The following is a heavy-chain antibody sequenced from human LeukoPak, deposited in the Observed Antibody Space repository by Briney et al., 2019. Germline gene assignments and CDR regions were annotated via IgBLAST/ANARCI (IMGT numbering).Heavy chain of an antibody. V-gene: IGHV4-59*01. J-gene: IGHJ4*02. CDR3: RGYYYDSSGYFFPERFDY. CDR2: IYYSGST. D-gene: IGHD3-22*01. CDR1: GGSISSYY. Sequence: SETLSLTCTVSGGSISSYYWSWIRQPPGKGLEWIGYIYYSGSTNYNPSLKSRVTISVDTSKNQFSLKLSSVTAADTAVYYCRGYYYDSSGYFFPERFDYWGQGTLVTVSS.